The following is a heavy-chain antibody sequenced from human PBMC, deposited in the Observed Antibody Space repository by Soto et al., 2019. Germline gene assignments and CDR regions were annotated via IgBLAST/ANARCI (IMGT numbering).Heavy chain of an antibody. CDR3: AASIFYYGMDV. CDR1: GYTFTNYW. CDR2: IYPGDSDT. Sequence: GESLKISCKGSGYTFTNYWIGWVRQMPGKGLEWMGIIYPGDSDTKYNPSFQGQVTISADKSITTTYLQWSSLQASDTAIYYCAASIFYYGMDVWGQGTTVTVSS. J-gene: IGHJ6*02. V-gene: IGHV5-51*01.